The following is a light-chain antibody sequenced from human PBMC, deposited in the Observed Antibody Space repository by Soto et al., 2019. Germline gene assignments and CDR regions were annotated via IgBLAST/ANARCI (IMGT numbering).Light chain of an antibody. J-gene: IGKJ5*01. CDR2: SAS. V-gene: IGKV1-9*01. Sequence: DIQLTQSPSFLSASVGDRVTITCRASQGISSYLAWYQQKPGKAPKLLIYSASTLQSGVPSRFSRSGSGTDFTLTISSLQPEDFATYYGQQRNSYPSTFGHGTRLEMK. CDR3: QQRNSYPST. CDR1: QGISSY.